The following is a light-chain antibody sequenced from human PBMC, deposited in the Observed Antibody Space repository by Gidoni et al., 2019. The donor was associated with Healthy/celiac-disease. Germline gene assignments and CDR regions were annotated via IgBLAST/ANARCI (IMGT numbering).Light chain of an antibody. CDR3: QQYDNLLST. CDR1: QDISIY. CDR2: DAS. J-gene: IGKJ3*01. Sequence: DIQMTQSPSSLSASVGDRVTITCQASQDISIYLNWYQQKPGKAPKLLIYDASNLETGVPSRFSGSGSGTDFTFTISSLQPEDIATYYCQQYDNLLSTFGPGTKVDIK. V-gene: IGKV1-33*01.